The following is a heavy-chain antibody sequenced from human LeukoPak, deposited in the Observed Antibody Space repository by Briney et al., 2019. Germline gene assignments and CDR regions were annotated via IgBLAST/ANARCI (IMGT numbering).Heavy chain of an antibody. Sequence: GGSLRLSCAASGFTFSSYSMNWVRQAPGKGLEWVSYISSSSSTIYYADSVKGRFTISRDNAKNSLYLQMNSLRAEDTAVYYCAKEAPMVRGVMGDYWGQGTLVTVSS. CDR2: ISSSSSTI. V-gene: IGHV3-48*01. CDR3: AKEAPMVRGVMGDY. D-gene: IGHD3-10*01. J-gene: IGHJ4*02. CDR1: GFTFSSYS.